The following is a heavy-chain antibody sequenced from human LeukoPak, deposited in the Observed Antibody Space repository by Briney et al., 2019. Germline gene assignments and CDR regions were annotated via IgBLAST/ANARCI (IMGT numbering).Heavy chain of an antibody. D-gene: IGHD1-14*01. CDR1: GGSISSYY. Sequence: PSETLSLTCTVSGGSISSYYWSWIRQPPGKGLEWIGYIYYSGSTNYNPSLKSRVTISVDTSKNQFSLKLSSVTAADTAVYYCARGLSEPYYFDYWGQGTLVTVSS. J-gene: IGHJ4*02. CDR2: IYYSGST. CDR3: ARGLSEPYYFDY. V-gene: IGHV4-59*12.